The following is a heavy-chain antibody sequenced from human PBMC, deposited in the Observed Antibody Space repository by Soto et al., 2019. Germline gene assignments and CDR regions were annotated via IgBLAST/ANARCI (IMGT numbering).Heavy chain of an antibody. CDR2: IIPIVDIV. D-gene: IGHD3-16*01. Sequence: QVQLVQSGTEVKKPGSSVKVSCKPSGGYFRTYSISWVRQAPGQRLEWMGRIIPIVDIVKYAQKFQDRVTITADKSTSTAYMELSSLRSEDTAVYYCARDFGGAAAQKLNSFDPWGQGTLVIASP. CDR3: ARDFGGAAAQKLNSFDP. J-gene: IGHJ5*02. CDR1: GGYFRTYS. V-gene: IGHV1-69*08.